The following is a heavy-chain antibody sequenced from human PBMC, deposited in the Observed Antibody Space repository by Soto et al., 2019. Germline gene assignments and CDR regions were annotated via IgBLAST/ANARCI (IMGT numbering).Heavy chain of an antibody. CDR2: INHSGST. D-gene: IGHD3-10*01. V-gene: IGHV4-34*01. J-gene: IGHJ5*02. CDR1: GGSFSYYY. CDR3: AREGRYYASGRFWWFDP. Sequence: SETLSLTCAVYGGSFSYYYWSWIRQPPGKGPEWIGEINHSGSTNYNPSLKSRVTISVDTSKNQFSLKLSSVTAADTAVYYCAREGRYYASGRFWWFDPWGQGTLVTVSS.